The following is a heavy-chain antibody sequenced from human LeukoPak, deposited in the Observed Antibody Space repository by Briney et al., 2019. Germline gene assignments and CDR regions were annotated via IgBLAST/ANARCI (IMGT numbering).Heavy chain of an antibody. CDR3: AREYSGSYYGY. D-gene: IGHD1-26*01. J-gene: IGHJ4*02. CDR2: ISAYNGNT. Sequence: GASVKVSCKASGYSLTSYGISWVRQAPGQGLEWMGWISAYNGNTNYAQRLQGRVTMTTDTSTSTAYMELRSLRSDDTAVYYCAREYSGSYYGYWGQGTLVTVSS. CDR1: GYSLTSYG. V-gene: IGHV1-18*01.